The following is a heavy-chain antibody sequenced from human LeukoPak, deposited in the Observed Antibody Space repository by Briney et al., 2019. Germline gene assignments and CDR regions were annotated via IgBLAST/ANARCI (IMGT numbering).Heavy chain of an antibody. CDR2: MNHSGST. CDR3: ARSRRFGYCSGGSCLNWLDP. CDR1: GGSISSYY. D-gene: IGHD2-15*01. J-gene: IGHJ5*02. V-gene: IGHV4-34*01. Sequence: PSETLSLTCTVSGGSISSYYWSWIRQPPGKGLEWIGEMNHSGSTNYNPSLKSRVTISVDTSKNQFSLKLSSVTAADTAVYYCARSRRFGYCSGGSCLNWLDPWGQGTLVTVSS.